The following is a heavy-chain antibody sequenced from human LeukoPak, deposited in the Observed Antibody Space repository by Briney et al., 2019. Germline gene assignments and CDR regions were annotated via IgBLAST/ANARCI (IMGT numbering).Heavy chain of an antibody. D-gene: IGHD2-15*01. Sequence: PGGSLRLSCAASGFTFNNYGLNWVRQAPGKGLEWVSSISSSSSYIYYADSVKGRFTISRDNAKNSLYLQMHSLRAEDTAVYYCARAYCSGGNCYPFDYWGQGTLVTVSS. CDR2: ISSSSSYI. V-gene: IGHV3-21*01. CDR3: ARAYCSGGNCYPFDY. J-gene: IGHJ4*02. CDR1: GFTFNNYG.